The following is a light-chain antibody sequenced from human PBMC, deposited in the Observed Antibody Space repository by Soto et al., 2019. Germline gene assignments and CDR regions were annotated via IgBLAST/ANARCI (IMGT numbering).Light chain of an antibody. CDR1: QSISTE. J-gene: IGKJ2*01. CDR2: SAS. Sequence: EIVMTQSPATLSVSPGERATLSCRASQSISTELAWYQQKPGQPPRLLIYSASTRATGVTARFTGSGSGSESTLTISGLQSEDFAVYYCQQGHNWPLTFCQGTRLEI. CDR3: QQGHNWPLT. V-gene: IGKV3-15*01.